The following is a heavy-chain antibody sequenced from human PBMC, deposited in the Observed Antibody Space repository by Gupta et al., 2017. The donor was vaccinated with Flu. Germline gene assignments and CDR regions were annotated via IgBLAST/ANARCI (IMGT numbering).Heavy chain of an antibody. CDR2: INPNSGGT. V-gene: IGHV1-2*02. D-gene: IGHD3-10*01. CDR1: GYTFTGYY. CDR3: ARDGYNTMVRGVIIGEDYYGMDV. J-gene: IGHJ6*02. Sequence: KPGASVKVSCKASGYTFTGYYMHWVRQAPGQGLEWMGWINPNSGGTNYAQKFQGRVTMTRDTSISTAYMELSRLRSDDTAVYYCARDGYNTMVRGVIIGEDYYGMDVWGQGTTVTVSS.